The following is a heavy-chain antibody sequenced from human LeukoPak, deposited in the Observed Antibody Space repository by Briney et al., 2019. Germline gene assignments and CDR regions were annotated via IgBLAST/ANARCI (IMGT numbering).Heavy chain of an antibody. CDR3: AKDRSGYYADDAFDI. V-gene: IGHV3-23*01. CDR2: ISGSGGST. Sequence: GGSLRLSCAASGFTFSSYAMSWVRQAPGKGLEWVSAISGSGGSTYYADSVKGRFTISRDNAKNSLYLQMNSLRAEDTALYYCAKDRSGYYADDAFDIWGQGTMVTVSS. J-gene: IGHJ3*02. D-gene: IGHD3-3*01. CDR1: GFTFSSYA.